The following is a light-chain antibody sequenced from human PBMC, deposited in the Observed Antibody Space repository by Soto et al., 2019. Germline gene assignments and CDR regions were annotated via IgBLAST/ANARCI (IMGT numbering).Light chain of an antibody. CDR3: SAYTVSRTYV. V-gene: IGLV2-14*03. Sequence: QSVLTQPASVSGSPGQSITISCTGTSSDVGAYNFVSWHQLHPGKAPKLMIYNVYDRPSGISYRFSGSKSGNTASLTISGLQGEDEADYYCSAYTVSRTYVFGTGTKLTVL. CDR1: SSDVGAYNF. CDR2: NVY. J-gene: IGLJ1*01.